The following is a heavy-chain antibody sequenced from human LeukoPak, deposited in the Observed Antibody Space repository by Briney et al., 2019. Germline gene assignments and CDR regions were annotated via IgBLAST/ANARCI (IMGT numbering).Heavy chain of an antibody. Sequence: GGSLRLSCAASGFDFSTYSMAWVRQAPGRGLEWVSRINSDGSSTVYPDSVKGRFTISRDNAKNTLYLQMNSLRAEDAAEYYCARGLYASGNYGIAYWGQGILVTVSS. CDR3: ARGLYASGNYGIAY. D-gene: IGHD3-10*01. V-gene: IGHV3-74*01. J-gene: IGHJ4*02. CDR2: INSDGSST. CDR1: GFDFSTYS.